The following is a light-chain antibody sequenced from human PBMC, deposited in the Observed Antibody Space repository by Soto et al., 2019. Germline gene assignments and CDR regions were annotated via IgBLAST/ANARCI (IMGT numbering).Light chain of an antibody. Sequence: EIVMTQSPATLSVSPGERATLPCRASQSVSSNLAWYQQKPGQAPRLLIYGASTRATGIPARFSGSGSGTEFTLTISSLQSEDFAVYYCQQYNNWPPAFGFGPGTKVDIK. CDR2: GAS. CDR1: QSVSSN. CDR3: QQYNNWPPAFG. V-gene: IGKV3-15*01. J-gene: IGKJ3*01.